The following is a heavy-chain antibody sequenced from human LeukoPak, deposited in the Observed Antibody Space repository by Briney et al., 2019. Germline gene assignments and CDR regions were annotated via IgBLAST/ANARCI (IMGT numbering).Heavy chain of an antibody. CDR2: INYSGNT. D-gene: IGHD1/OR15-1a*01. CDR1: GGSISNYY. J-gene: IGHJ4*02. V-gene: IGHV4-59*08. CDR3: ARSIIGTRSKFDY. Sequence: PSETLSLTCTVSGGSISNYYWSWIRQPPGKGLEWIAYINYSGNTNYNPSLKSRVTISVDTSKNQFSLKLSSVTAADTAVYYCARSIIGTRSKFDYWGQGTLVTVSS.